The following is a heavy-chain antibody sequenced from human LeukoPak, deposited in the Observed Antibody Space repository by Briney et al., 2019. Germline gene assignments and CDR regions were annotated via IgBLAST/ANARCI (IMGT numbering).Heavy chain of an antibody. D-gene: IGHD6-13*01. Sequence: GASVKVSCKASGYTFTSYDINWVRQATGQGLEWMGWMNPNSCNTGYAQKFQGRVTMTRNTSISTAYMELSSLRSEDTAVYYCATYQQLATNLFDYWGQGTLVTVSS. V-gene: IGHV1-8*01. J-gene: IGHJ4*02. CDR1: GYTFTSYD. CDR2: MNPNSCNT. CDR3: ATYQQLATNLFDY.